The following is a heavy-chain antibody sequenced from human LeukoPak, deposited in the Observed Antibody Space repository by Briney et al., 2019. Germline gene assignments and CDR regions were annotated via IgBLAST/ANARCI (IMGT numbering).Heavy chain of an antibody. J-gene: IGHJ4*02. CDR3: ARDRIRFGELSYFDY. D-gene: IGHD3-10*01. Sequence: SETLSLTCTVSGGSIGNNRYYWGWIRQPPGKGLEWIGNIYYSGDTSYNPSLKSRVTMSVNMPKNQFSLKLSSVTAADTAVYYCARDRIRFGELSYFDYWGQGSLVTVSP. CDR2: IYYSGDT. CDR1: GGSIGNNRYY. V-gene: IGHV4-39*07.